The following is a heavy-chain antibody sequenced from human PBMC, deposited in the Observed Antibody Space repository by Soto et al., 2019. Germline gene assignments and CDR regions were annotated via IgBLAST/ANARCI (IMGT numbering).Heavy chain of an antibody. CDR1: GYTFTGYY. D-gene: IGHD6-13*01. Sequence: ASVKVSCKASGYTFTGYYIRWVRQAPGQGLEWMGWISPYNGGTNYAQKFQGWVTMTRDTSISTAYMELSRLRSDDTAVYYCAKNLYSSSWSSPRNYYYYGMDVWGQGTTVTVSS. CDR3: AKNLYSSSWSSPRNYYYYGMDV. CDR2: ISPYNGGT. V-gene: IGHV1-2*04. J-gene: IGHJ6*02.